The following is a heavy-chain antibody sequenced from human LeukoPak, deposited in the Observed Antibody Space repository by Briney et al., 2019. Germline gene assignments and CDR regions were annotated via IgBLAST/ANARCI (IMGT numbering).Heavy chain of an antibody. Sequence: PSETLSLTCTVSGDSISSGSYYWGWIRQPPGKGLEWIGSISYSGTTYYNPSLKSRVTISVDTSKNQFSLKLNSVTAADTAVFYCARLDSHGSGDYWGQGTLVTVSP. J-gene: IGHJ4*02. D-gene: IGHD3-10*01. CDR3: ARLDSHGSGDY. V-gene: IGHV4-39*01. CDR2: ISYSGTT. CDR1: GDSISSGSYY.